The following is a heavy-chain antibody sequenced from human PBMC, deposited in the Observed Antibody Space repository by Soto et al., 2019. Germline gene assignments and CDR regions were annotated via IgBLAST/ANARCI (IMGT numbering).Heavy chain of an antibody. CDR2: ISYDGSNK. V-gene: IGHV3-30*18. D-gene: IGHD3-22*01. J-gene: IGHJ5*02. CDR3: AKDHVRYYYDSSGFPAGWFDP. Sequence: QVQLVESGGGVVQPGRSLRLSCAASGFTFSSYGMHWVRQAPGKGLEWVAVISYDGSNKYYADSVKGRFTISRDNSKNTLYLQMNSLRAEDTAVYYCAKDHVRYYYDSSGFPAGWFDPCGQGTLVTVSS. CDR1: GFTFSSYG.